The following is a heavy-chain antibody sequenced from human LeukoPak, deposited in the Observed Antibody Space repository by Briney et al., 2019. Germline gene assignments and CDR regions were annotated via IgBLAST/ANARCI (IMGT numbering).Heavy chain of an antibody. D-gene: IGHD2-15*01. Sequence: GGSLRLSCAASGFTFSDAWMSWVRQGPGRGLEWVGRIKSRTDGGTADYAAPVKGRFTITRDDSKNTLYLQMNSLKTADTAVYYCATVAYCSGVSCYGAFDIWGQGTMVTVSS. J-gene: IGHJ3*02. CDR3: ATVAYCSGVSCYGAFDI. CDR1: GFTFSDAW. CDR2: IKSRTDGGTA. V-gene: IGHV3-15*01.